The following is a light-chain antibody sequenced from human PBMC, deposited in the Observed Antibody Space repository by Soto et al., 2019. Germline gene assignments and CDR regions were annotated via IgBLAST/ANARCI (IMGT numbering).Light chain of an antibody. J-gene: IGLJ1*01. CDR1: SSDVGGYNF. V-gene: IGLV2-14*03. Sequence: QSALTQPASVSGSPGQSITISCTGTSSDVGGYNFVSWYQHYPGKAPKLMIYDVSNRPSGVSDRFSGSKSGNTASLTISGLQAEDEVDYYCSSYTGSDTLEVFGTGTKVTVL. CDR2: DVS. CDR3: SSYTGSDTLEV.